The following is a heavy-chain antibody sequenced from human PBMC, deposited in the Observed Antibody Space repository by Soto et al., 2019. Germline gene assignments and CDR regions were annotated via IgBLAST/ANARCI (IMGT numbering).Heavy chain of an antibody. D-gene: IGHD6-19*01. CDR2: IWYDGSST. Sequence: QVQLVESGGGVVQPGRSLRLSCAASGFNLSNYGMHWVRQAPGQGLEWVSVIWYDGSSTYYAESAKGRFTISRDISKNTLYLQMNSLGVEDTGVYYCARDHVSGKYYFEHWGQGTLVTVS. V-gene: IGHV3-33*01. CDR3: ARDHVSGKYYFEH. CDR1: GFNLSNYG. J-gene: IGHJ4*02.